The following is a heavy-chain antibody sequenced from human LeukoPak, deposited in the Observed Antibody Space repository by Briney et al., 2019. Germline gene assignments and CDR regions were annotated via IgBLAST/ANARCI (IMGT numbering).Heavy chain of an antibody. J-gene: IGHJ6*03. CDR3: ARDQAQWNRQTYYYHYYMDV. CDR2: ISSSSSTI. Sequence: GGSLRLSCAASGFTFSSYSMNWVRQAPGKGLEWVSYISSSSSTIYYADSVKGRFTISRDNAKNSLYLQMNSLRAEDTAVYYCARDQAQWNRQTYYYHYYMDVWGKGTTVTVSS. D-gene: IGHD1-1*01. CDR1: GFTFSSYS. V-gene: IGHV3-48*01.